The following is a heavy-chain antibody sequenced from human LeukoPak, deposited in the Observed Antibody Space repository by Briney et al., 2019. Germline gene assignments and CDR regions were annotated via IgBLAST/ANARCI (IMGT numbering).Heavy chain of an antibody. Sequence: SQTLSLTCTVSGGSISSGGYYCSWIRQHPGKGLEWIGYIYYSGSTFHNPSLKSRVTISVDTSKNQFSLKLNSVTAADTAVYYCAADLQAFAFDIWGQGTMVTVSS. CDR1: GGSISSGGYY. V-gene: IGHV4-31*03. J-gene: IGHJ3*02. D-gene: IGHD3-3*02. CDR2: IYYSGST. CDR3: AADLQAFAFDI.